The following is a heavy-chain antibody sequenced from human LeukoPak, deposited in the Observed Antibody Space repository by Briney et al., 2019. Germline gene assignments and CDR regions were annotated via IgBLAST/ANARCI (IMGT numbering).Heavy chain of an antibody. Sequence: PSQTLSLTCTVSGGSISSSSYYWGWIRQPPGKGLEWIGSIYYSGSTYYNPSLTSRVTISVDTSKNQFSLKLSSVTAADTAVYHCARWYGSGSYNYWGQGTLVTVSS. CDR3: ARWYGSGSYNY. D-gene: IGHD3-10*01. V-gene: IGHV4-39*07. CDR1: GGSISSSSYY. J-gene: IGHJ4*02. CDR2: IYYSGST.